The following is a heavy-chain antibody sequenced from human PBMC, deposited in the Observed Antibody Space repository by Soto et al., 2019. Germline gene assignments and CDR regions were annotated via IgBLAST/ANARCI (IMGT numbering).Heavy chain of an antibody. CDR2: ISAYNGNT. V-gene: IGHV1-18*04. CDR3: ARGAQISSGTDV. Sequence: QVQLVQSGAEVKKPGASVKVSCKASGYTFTSYGISWVRQAPGQGLEWMGWISAYNGNTNYAHKLQGRVTLTTDTTTSTAYIELKSLRSDDTAAYYWARGAQISSGTDVWCQGTTVTVSS. J-gene: IGHJ6*02. CDR1: GYTFTSYG.